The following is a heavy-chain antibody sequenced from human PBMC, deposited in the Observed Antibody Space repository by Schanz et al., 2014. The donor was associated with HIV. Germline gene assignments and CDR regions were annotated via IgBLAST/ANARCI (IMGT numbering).Heavy chain of an antibody. V-gene: IGHV3-30*03. Sequence: VQLVESGGGVVQPGRSRRLACAASGFTFSSYDMHWIRQAPGRGLEWVALISDDGSKKFYADSVKGRFVISRDNSNNTLYLQMSSLRVEDTAVYYCARPFRSGWFEGIRNDAFDIWGQGTMVIVSS. CDR3: ARPFRSGWFEGIRNDAFDI. CDR2: ISDDGSKK. CDR1: GFTFSSYD. D-gene: IGHD6-19*01. J-gene: IGHJ3*02.